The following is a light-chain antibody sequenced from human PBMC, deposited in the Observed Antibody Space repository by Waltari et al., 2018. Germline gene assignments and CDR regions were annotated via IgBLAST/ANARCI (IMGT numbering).Light chain of an antibody. CDR2: KAS. Sequence: DIQMTQSPSTLSASVGDRVTITCRASQSITNWLDWYQQKPGKAPKLLIYKASNLESGVPSRFSGSGSGTEFTLTISSLQHDDFATYYCQQYDNYWTFGQGTKVEIK. CDR1: QSITNW. CDR3: QQYDNYWT. J-gene: IGKJ1*01. V-gene: IGKV1-5*03.